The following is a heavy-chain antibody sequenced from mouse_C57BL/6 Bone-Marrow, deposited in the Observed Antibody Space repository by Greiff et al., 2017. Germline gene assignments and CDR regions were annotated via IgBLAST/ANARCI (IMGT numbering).Heavy chain of an antibody. CDR2: ISDGGSYT. V-gene: IGHV5-4*01. CDR1: GFTFSSYA. Sequence: EVQVVESGGGLVKPGGSLKLSCAASGFTFSSYAMSWVRQTPEKRLEWVATISDGGSYTYYPDNVKGRFTISRDNAKNNLYLQMSDLKSEDTAMYYCARDRDYGSSYDAMDYWGQGTSVTVSS. CDR3: ARDRDYGSSYDAMDY. J-gene: IGHJ4*01. D-gene: IGHD1-1*01.